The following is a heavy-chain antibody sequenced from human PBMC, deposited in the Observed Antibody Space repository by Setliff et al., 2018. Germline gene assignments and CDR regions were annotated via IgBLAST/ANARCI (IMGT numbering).Heavy chain of an antibody. CDR2: IKSKTDGGPT. Sequence: GGSLRLSCAASGVTVSDAWMGWVRQTPGEGLDWVGRIKSKTDGGPTDYAAPVRGRFTISRDDSKNTLYLQMNSLKTEDTAIYYCVKLVPQAISSDPWGQGTLVTVSS. J-gene: IGHJ5*02. D-gene: IGHD3-10*01. CDR3: VKLVPQAISSDP. CDR1: GVTVSDAW. V-gene: IGHV3-15*01.